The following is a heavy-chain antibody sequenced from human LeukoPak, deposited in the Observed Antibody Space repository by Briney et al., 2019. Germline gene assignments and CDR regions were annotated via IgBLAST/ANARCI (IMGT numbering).Heavy chain of an antibody. D-gene: IGHD2/OR15-2a*01. CDR2: IYDSGTT. V-gene: IGHV4-39*01. CDR1: GGSISISSDY. J-gene: IGHJ4*02. CDR3: ARRLSTRSYYLDD. Sequence: SETLSLTCTVSGGSISISSDYWGWIRQPPGKGLEWIGDIYDSGTTNYNPSLKSRVTMSVDTSKNQFSLKLNSATAADTAVYYCARRLSTRSYYLDDWGQGTLVTVSS.